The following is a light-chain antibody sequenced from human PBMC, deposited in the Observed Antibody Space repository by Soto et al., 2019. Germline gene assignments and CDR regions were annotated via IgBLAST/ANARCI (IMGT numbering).Light chain of an antibody. Sequence: IQMTQSPSSLSASVGDRVTITCRASQGIRNDLGWYQQKPGKAPKLLIYAASSLQSGVPSRFSGSGSGTDFTLTISSLRPEDFATYYCQQSYSTLLITFGQGTRLEIK. J-gene: IGKJ5*01. V-gene: IGKV1-39*01. CDR3: QQSYSTLLIT. CDR2: AAS. CDR1: QGIRND.